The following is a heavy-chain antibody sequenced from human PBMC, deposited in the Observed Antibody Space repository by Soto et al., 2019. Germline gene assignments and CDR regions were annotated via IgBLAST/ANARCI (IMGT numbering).Heavy chain of an antibody. V-gene: IGHV3-30-3*01. Sequence: GGSLRLSCAAPGFTLSDYPMNWVRQAPGKGLERVALISYDGSKKYYADSVRGRFTISRDNSKNTLYLQMSSLTTEDTSVYYCARESPVLSWYFDLWGRGTLVTVSS. J-gene: IGHJ2*01. CDR3: ARESPVLSWYFDL. CDR2: ISYDGSKK. CDR1: GFTLSDYP.